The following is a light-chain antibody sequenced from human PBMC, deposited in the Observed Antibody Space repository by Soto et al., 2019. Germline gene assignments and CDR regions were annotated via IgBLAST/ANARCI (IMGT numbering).Light chain of an antibody. V-gene: IGKV1-5*01. CDR3: QQYSDYPWT. Sequence: DIQITPSPSTLSASVGDRVTITCRASQSIASWLAWYQQKPGKAPNLLIYDASSVDIGVPSRFSGSGSETEFTLTISSLQPADFATYYCQQYSDYPWTVGQGT. CDR1: QSIASW. J-gene: IGKJ1*01. CDR2: DAS.